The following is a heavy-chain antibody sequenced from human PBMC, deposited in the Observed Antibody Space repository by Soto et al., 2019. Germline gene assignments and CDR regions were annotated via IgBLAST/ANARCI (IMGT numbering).Heavy chain of an antibody. CDR1: GYTFPSYG. CDR3: ARVIVLMVYATTYYMDV. Sequence: ASVKGSCKASGYTFPSYGISWVRQAPGQGLEWMGWISAYNGNTNYAQKLQGRVTMTTDTSTSTAYMELRSLRSDDTAVYYCARVIVLMVYATTYYMDVWGKGTTVTVSS. V-gene: IGHV1-18*01. D-gene: IGHD2-8*01. J-gene: IGHJ6*03. CDR2: ISAYNGNT.